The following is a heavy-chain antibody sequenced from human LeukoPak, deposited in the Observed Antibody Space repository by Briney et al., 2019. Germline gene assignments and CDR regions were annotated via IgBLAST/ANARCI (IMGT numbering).Heavy chain of an antibody. V-gene: IGHV3-23*01. CDR2: ISGSGGST. Sequence: GGSLRLSCAASGFTFSSYGMSWVRQAPGKGLEWVSAISGSGGSTYYADSVKGRFTISRDNSKNTLYLQMNSLRAEDTAVYYCATRITMVRGGDYWGQGTLVTVSS. D-gene: IGHD3-10*01. CDR3: ATRITMVRGGDY. CDR1: GFTFSSYG. J-gene: IGHJ4*02.